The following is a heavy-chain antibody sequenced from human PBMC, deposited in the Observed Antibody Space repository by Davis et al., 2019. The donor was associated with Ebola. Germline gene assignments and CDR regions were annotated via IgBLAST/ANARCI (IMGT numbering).Heavy chain of an antibody. CDR3: AVRGRDY. CDR2: IIVSGAST. D-gene: IGHD3-10*01. J-gene: IGHJ4*02. V-gene: IGHV3-23*01. CDR1: GFTFSSYA. Sequence: GESLKISCAASGFTFSSYAMHWVRQAPGKGLEWLSSIIVSGASTYYADSVKGRFTISRDNSKNTLYLQMNSLRAEDTAVYYCAVRGRDYWGQGALVTVSS.